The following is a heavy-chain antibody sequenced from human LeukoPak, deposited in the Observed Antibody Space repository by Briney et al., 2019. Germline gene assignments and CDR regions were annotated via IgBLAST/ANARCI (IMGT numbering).Heavy chain of an antibody. CDR2: ISWDGAST. Sequence: GGSLRLSCAASGFTFDDYTMHWVRQAPGKGLEWVSLISWDGASTYYADSVKGRFTISRDNSKDSPYLQMNSLRTEDTALYYCARGFSSIDYWGQGTLVTVSS. J-gene: IGHJ4*02. V-gene: IGHV3-43*01. CDR3: ARGFSSIDY. D-gene: IGHD3-3*01. CDR1: GFTFDDYT.